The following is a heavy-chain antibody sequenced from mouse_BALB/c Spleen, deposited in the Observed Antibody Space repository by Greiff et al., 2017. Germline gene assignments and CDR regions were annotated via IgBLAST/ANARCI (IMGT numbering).Heavy chain of an antibody. CDR1: GYTFTSYW. V-gene: IGHV1-7*01. D-gene: IGHD1-1*01. CDR3: ARYGSSYFDD. J-gene: IGHJ2*01. CDR2: INPSTGYT. Sequence: QVQLQQSGADLAKPGASVKMSCKASGYTFTSYWMHWVKQRPGQGLEWIGYINPSTGYTEYNQKFKDKATLTADKSSSTAYMQLSSLTSEDSAVYYCARYGSSYFDDWGQGTTLTVSS.